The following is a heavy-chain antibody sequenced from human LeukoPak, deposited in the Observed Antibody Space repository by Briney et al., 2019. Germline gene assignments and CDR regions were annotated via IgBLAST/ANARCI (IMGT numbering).Heavy chain of an antibody. CDR3: ATLEDSSGWY. CDR2: INHSGST. Sequence: SETLSLTCAVYGGSFSGYYWSWIRQPPGKGLEWIGEINHSGSTNYNPSLKSRVTISVDTSKNQFSLKLSSVTAADTAVYYCATLEDSSGWYWGQGTLVTVSS. V-gene: IGHV4-34*01. CDR1: GGSFSGYY. D-gene: IGHD6-19*01. J-gene: IGHJ4*02.